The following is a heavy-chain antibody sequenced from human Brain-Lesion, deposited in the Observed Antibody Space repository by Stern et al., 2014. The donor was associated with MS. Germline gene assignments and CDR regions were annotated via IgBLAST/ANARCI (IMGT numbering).Heavy chain of an antibody. Sequence: VQLEESGPGLVKPSETLSLTCTVAGGSVSSTSYAWAWIRQPPGKGLEWIGAIYYSGNTHYSPSPKGHLTISLAPSKNQFSLQLSSVTAADTAVYYCAGEEDIRYCSGGSCTGNWFDPWGQGTLVTVSS. D-gene: IGHD2-15*01. V-gene: IGHV4-39*01. J-gene: IGHJ5*02. CDR2: IYYSGNT. CDR3: AGEEDIRYCSGGSCTGNWFDP. CDR1: GGSVSSTSYA.